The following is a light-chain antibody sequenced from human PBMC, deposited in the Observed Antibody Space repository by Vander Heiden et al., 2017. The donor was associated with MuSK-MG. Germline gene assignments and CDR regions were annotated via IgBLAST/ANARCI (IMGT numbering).Light chain of an antibody. CDR1: QSVSSY. J-gene: IGKJ4*01. CDR3: QQRSNWPLT. Sequence: EIVLTQSPATLSLSPGERATLSCRASQSVSSYLAWYQQKPGKAPRLLIYDASNRATGIPARFSGSGSGTDFTLTISSLEPEDFAVYYCQQRSNWPLTFGGGTKVXIK. V-gene: IGKV3-11*01. CDR2: DAS.